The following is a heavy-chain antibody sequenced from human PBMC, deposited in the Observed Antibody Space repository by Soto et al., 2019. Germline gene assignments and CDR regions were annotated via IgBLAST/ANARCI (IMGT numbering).Heavy chain of an antibody. CDR3: VATTVTPISLDY. D-gene: IGHD4-17*01. CDR1: GGSISNDNYY. V-gene: IGHV4-31*03. CDR2: SYYSGST. Sequence: QVQLRESGPGLVKPSQTLSLTCTVSGGSISNDNYYWTWIRQHPGKGLEWIGYSYYSGSTYYNPSLKRRFSISVDTSKNQFSLKLSSVTAADTAVYYCVATTVTPISLDYWGQGTLVTVSS. J-gene: IGHJ4*02.